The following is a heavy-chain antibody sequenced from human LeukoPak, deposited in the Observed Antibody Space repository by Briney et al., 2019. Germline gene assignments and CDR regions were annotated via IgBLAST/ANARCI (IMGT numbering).Heavy chain of an antibody. CDR1: GFTFSSYV. D-gene: IGHD4-17*01. CDR3: AKDSSTTVTTKGGPRRSFDY. CDR2: ISGSGGTT. V-gene: IGHV3-23*01. J-gene: IGHJ4*02. Sequence: PGGSLRLSCAASGFTFSSYVMSWVRQAPGKGLDWVSVISGSGGTTYYADSVKGRFTISRDNSKNTLYLQMNSLRAEDTAIYDCAKDSSTTVTTKGGPRRSFDYWGLGTLVTVSS.